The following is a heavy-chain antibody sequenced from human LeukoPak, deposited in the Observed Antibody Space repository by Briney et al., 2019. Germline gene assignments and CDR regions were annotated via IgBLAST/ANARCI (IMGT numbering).Heavy chain of an antibody. CDR2: INSDGSST. V-gene: IGHV3-74*01. D-gene: IGHD6-13*01. Sequence: GGYLRLSGAASGFTFSSYWMHWVRQAPGKGLVWVSRINSDGSSTSYADSVKGRFTISRDNAKNTLYLQMNSLRDEDTAVYYCARVGSIAAAGGHFDYWGQGTLVTVSS. CDR3: ARVGSIAAAGGHFDY. CDR1: GFTFSSYW. J-gene: IGHJ4*02.